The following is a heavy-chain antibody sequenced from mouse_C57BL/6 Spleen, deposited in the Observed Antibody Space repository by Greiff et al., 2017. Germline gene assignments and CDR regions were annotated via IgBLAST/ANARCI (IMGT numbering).Heavy chain of an antibody. CDR3: ARPNSSYGSSQAWFAY. D-gene: IGHD1-1*01. V-gene: IGHV1-7*01. CDR1: GYTFTSYW. Sequence: VQLQQSGAELAKPGASVKLSCKASGYTFTSYWMHWVKQRPGQGLEWIGYINPSSGYTKYNQKFKDKATLTADKSSSTAYMQLSSLTYEDSAVXYCARPNSSYGSSQAWFAYWGQGTLVTVSA. J-gene: IGHJ3*01. CDR2: INPSSGYT.